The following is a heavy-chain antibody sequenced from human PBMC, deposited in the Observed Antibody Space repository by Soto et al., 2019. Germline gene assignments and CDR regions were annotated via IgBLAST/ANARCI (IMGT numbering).Heavy chain of an antibody. Sequence: PGESLKISCKGSGYSFTSYWIGWVRQMPGKGLEWMGIIYPGDSDTRYSPSFQGQVTISADKSISTAYLQWSSLKASDTAMYYCARQLEGPAKYYDILTGYYLPLLYYYGMDVWGQGTTVTVSS. CDR3: ARQLEGPAKYYDILTGYYLPLLYYYGMDV. J-gene: IGHJ6*02. CDR1: GYSFTSYW. CDR2: IYPGDSDT. V-gene: IGHV5-51*01. D-gene: IGHD3-9*01.